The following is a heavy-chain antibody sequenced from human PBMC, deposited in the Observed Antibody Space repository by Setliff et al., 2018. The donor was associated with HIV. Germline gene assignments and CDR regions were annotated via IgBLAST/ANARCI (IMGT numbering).Heavy chain of an antibody. V-gene: IGHV4-39*01. D-gene: IGHD3-3*01. J-gene: IGHJ4*02. CDR1: GGSINSTSYY. Sequence: TLSLTCTVSGGSINSTSYYWGWIRQPPGNGLEWIGSIYHTGSTYYKPSLKSRVTISVDTSKNQFSLRLSSVAAGDTAVYYCARSIVPAASGYYYFEYWGQGTLVTVSS. CDR3: ARSIVPAASGYYYFEY. CDR2: IYHTGST.